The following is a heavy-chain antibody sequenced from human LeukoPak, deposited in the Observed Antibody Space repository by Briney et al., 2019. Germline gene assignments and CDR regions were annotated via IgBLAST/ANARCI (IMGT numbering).Heavy chain of an antibody. Sequence: TGGSLRLSCAASGFTFNSYWMNWVRQAPGKGLEWVANIKRDGSEKYYVDSVKGRFTISRDNAKNSLDLQMNSLRVEDTAVYHCARLGPASSGWPESFDYWGQGTLVTVSS. D-gene: IGHD6-19*01. CDR3: ARLGPASSGWPESFDY. CDR1: GFTFNSYW. V-gene: IGHV3-7*03. CDR2: IKRDGSEK. J-gene: IGHJ4*02.